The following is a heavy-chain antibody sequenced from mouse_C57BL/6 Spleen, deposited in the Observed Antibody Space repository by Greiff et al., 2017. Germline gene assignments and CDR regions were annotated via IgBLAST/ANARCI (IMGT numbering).Heavy chain of an antibody. CDR3: ASGNLFAY. Sequence: VQLKESGPELVKPGASVKISCKASGYSFTGYYMNWVKQSPEKSLEWIGEINPSTGGTTYNQKFKAKATLTVDKSSSTAYMQLKSLTSEDSAVYYCASGNLFAYWGQGTLVTVSA. D-gene: IGHD2-1*01. V-gene: IGHV1-42*01. J-gene: IGHJ3*01. CDR1: GYSFTGYY. CDR2: INPSTGGT.